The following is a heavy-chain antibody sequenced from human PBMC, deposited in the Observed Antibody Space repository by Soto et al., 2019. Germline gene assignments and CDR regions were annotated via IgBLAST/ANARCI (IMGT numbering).Heavy chain of an antibody. D-gene: IGHD2-21*01. CDR2: IWYDGTNK. CDR1: GFTFSSYG. CDR3: ARGGLLLDY. Sequence: QVQLVESGGGVVQPGRSLRLSCAASGFTFSSYGMHWVRQAPGKGLEWVAVIWYDGTNKYYADSEKGRFTISGDNSKNTLYLQMNSLRAEDTAVYYCARGGLLLDYWGQGTLVTVSS. V-gene: IGHV3-33*01. J-gene: IGHJ4*02.